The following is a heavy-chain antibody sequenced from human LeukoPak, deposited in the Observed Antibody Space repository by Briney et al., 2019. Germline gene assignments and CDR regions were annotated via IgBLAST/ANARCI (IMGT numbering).Heavy chain of an antibody. CDR3: ARDIGYCSGGSCYSRWFDP. V-gene: IGHV4-59*01. CDR1: GGSISSYY. Sequence: SETLSLTCTVPGGSISSYYWSWIRQPPGKGLEWIGYIYYSGSTNYNPSLKSRVTISVDTSKNQFSLKLSSVTAADTAVYYCARDIGYCSGGSCYSRWFDPWGQGTLVTVSS. CDR2: IYYSGST. J-gene: IGHJ5*02. D-gene: IGHD2-15*01.